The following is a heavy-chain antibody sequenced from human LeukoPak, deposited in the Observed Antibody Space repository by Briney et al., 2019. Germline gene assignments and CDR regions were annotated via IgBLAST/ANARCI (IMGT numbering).Heavy chain of an antibody. CDR1: GYKFTDYG. D-gene: IGHD3-3*01. Sequence: ASVRVSCKAIGYKFTDYGIAWVRQATGQGLEWMGWMNPNSGNTGYAQKFQGRVTITRNTSISTAYMELSSLRSEDTAVYYCARGRGGYDFWSGLTPFFDYWGQGTLVTVSS. V-gene: IGHV1-8*03. CDR2: MNPNSGNT. J-gene: IGHJ4*02. CDR3: ARGRGGYDFWSGLTPFFDY.